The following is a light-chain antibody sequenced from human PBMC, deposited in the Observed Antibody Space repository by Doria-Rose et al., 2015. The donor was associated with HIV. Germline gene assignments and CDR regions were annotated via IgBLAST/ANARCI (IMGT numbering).Light chain of an antibody. Sequence: LTQSLGTLSLSPGERATLSCGASQSFSSTYLAWYQQKPGQAPSLLIYDGSTRATGVPDRFSDSGSGTDFTLTINRLEPEDFALYYCHQYGTSWTFGQGTKVEI. CDR1: QSFSSTY. CDR2: DGS. J-gene: IGKJ1*01. CDR3: HQYGTSWT. V-gene: IGKV3-20*01.